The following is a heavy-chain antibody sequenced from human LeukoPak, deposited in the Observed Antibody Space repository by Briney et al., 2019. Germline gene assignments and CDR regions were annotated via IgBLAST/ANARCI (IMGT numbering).Heavy chain of an antibody. Sequence: ASVKVSCKASGYSSTRYGIGWVRPAPRRGLEWMGWISTYNGNTNYAQKLQGRVTMTTETSTSTSSMELRSLISDDTAVYYCSREKLGQSSMDVAGKGTTVTVSS. D-gene: IGHD7-27*01. CDR1: GYSSTRYG. CDR2: ISTYNGNT. J-gene: IGHJ6*03. CDR3: SREKLGQSSMDV. V-gene: IGHV1-18*01.